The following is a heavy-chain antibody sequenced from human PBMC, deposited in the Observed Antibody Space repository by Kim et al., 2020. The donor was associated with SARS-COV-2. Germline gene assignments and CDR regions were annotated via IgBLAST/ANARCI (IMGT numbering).Heavy chain of an antibody. D-gene: IGHD5-18*01. CDR3: ARDRRIQLWFYYYGMDV. CDR2: ISYDGSNK. Sequence: GGSLRLSCAASGFTFSSYAMHWVRQAPGKGLEWVAVISYDGSNKYYADSVKGRFTISRDNSKNTLYLQMNSLRAEDTAVYYCARDRRIQLWFYYYGMDVWGQGTTATVSS. V-gene: IGHV3-30-3*01. J-gene: IGHJ6*02. CDR1: GFTFSSYA.